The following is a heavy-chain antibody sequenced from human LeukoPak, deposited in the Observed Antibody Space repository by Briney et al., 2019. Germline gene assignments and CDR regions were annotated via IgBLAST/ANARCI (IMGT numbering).Heavy chain of an antibody. J-gene: IGHJ5*02. Sequence: SSETLSLTCTVSGGSISSYYWSWIRQPPGKGLEWIGYIYYSGSTNYNPSLKSRVTISVDTSKNQFSLKLSSVTAADTAVYYCASHNGYCSGGSCLGLFDPWGQGTLVTVSS. CDR3: ASHNGYCSGGSCLGLFDP. V-gene: IGHV4-59*01. D-gene: IGHD2-15*01. CDR2: IYYSGST. CDR1: GGSISSYY.